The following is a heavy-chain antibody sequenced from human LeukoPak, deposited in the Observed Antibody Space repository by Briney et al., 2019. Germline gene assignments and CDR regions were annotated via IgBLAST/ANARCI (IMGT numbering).Heavy chain of an antibody. CDR1: GFTFSSYS. CDR3: ARDLATHIAVNHGYYGMDV. D-gene: IGHD6-19*01. Sequence: PGGSLRLSCAASGFTFSSYSMNWVRQTPGKGLEWVSSISSSSSYIYYADSVKGRFTISRDNSKNTLYLQMNSLRAEDTAVYYCARDLATHIAVNHGYYGMDVWGQGTTVTVSS. J-gene: IGHJ6*02. V-gene: IGHV3-21*01. CDR2: ISSSSSYI.